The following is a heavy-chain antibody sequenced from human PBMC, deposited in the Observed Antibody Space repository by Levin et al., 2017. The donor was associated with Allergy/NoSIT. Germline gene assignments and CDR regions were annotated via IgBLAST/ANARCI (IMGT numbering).Heavy chain of an antibody. J-gene: IGHJ4*02. Sequence: GESLKISCAASGFSFSYNAMHWVRQAPGKGLEWVAVISYDGSETYYADSVRGRFTISRDNSKNILFLQMNSPRTEDTAVFYCARAPARGHFHFDYWGQGILVTVSS. CDR1: GFSFSYNA. CDR2: ISYDGSET. CDR3: ARAPARGHFHFDY. V-gene: IGHV3-30*04. D-gene: IGHD3-10*01.